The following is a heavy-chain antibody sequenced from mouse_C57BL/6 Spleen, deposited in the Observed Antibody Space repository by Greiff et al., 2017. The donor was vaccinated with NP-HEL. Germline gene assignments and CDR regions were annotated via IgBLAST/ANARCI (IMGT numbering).Heavy chain of an antibody. CDR1: GYSITSGYY. CDR2: ISYDGSN. CDR3: ARGGLLS. V-gene: IGHV3-6*01. Sequence: ESGPGLVKPSQSLSLTCSVTGYSITSGYYWNWIRQFPGNKLEWMGYISYDGSNNYNPSLKNRISITRDTSKNQFFLKLNSVTTEDTATYYCARGGLLSWGQGTLVTVSA. J-gene: IGHJ3*01. D-gene: IGHD2-10*01.